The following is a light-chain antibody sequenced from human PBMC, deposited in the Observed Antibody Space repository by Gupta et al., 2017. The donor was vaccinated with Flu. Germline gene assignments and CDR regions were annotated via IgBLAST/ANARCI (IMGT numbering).Light chain of an antibody. V-gene: IGLV2-8*01. CDR2: YVS. J-gene: IGLJ1*01. CDR1: SDDVGVFDY. CDR3: SPDADSNTRV. Sequence: TSDDVGVFDYYAWYQQQQGGHSNLMINYVSSKRSAVPDRFSGAKSCITAAPMVSGRQADIEADYYCSPDADSNTRVFGTGTKVTVL.